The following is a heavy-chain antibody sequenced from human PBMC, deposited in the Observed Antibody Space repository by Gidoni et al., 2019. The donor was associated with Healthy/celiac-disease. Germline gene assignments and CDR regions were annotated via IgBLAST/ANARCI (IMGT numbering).Heavy chain of an antibody. CDR3: ASTQVAGTLYYYYGMDV. D-gene: IGHD6-19*01. CDR1: GFTFSSYS. Sequence: EVQLVESGGGQVKPGGSLRLSCAASGFTFSSYSMNWVRQAPGKGLEWVSSISSSSSYIYYADSVKGRFTISRDNAKNSLYLQMNSLRAEDTAVYYCASTQVAGTLYYYYGMDVWGQGTTVTVSS. J-gene: IGHJ6*02. CDR2: ISSSSSYI. V-gene: IGHV3-21*01.